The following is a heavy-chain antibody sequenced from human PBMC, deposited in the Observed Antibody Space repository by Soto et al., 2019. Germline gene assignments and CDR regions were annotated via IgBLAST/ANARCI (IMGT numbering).Heavy chain of an antibody. Sequence: PGGSLRLSCAASGFTFDDYAMHWVRQAPGKGLEWVSGISWNSGSIGYADSVKGRFTISRDNAKNSLYLQMNSLRAEDTALYYCEKDDRLALFTPAFDIWGQGTMVTVSS. CDR2: ISWNSGSI. D-gene: IGHD6-19*01. V-gene: IGHV3-9*01. CDR3: EKDDRLALFTPAFDI. J-gene: IGHJ3*02. CDR1: GFTFDDYA.